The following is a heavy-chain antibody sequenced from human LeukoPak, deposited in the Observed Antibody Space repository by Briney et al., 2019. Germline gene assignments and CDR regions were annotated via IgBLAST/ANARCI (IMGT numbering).Heavy chain of an antibody. Sequence: PGRSLRLSCAASGFTFSSYAMHWVRQAPGKGLEWVALISYDGSYKYYTESVKGRFTISRDNSKNTLYLQMNSLRAEDTAVYYCAKASWLQFHFVYFDYWGQGTLVTVSS. V-gene: IGHV3-30*04. D-gene: IGHD5-24*01. CDR3: AKASWLQFHFVYFDY. J-gene: IGHJ4*02. CDR1: GFTFSSYA. CDR2: ISYDGSYK.